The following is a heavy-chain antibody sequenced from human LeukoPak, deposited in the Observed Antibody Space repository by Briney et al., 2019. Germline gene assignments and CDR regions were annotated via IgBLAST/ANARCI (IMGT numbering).Heavy chain of an antibody. D-gene: IGHD3-16*02. Sequence: GGSLRLSCAASGFTFSNYWMTWVRQAPGKGLDWVANIKQDGSEKYYVDSVKGRFTISRDNAKNSLYLQMNSLRAEDTAVYYCARVTGTDYIWGSYRYWGQGTLVTVSS. J-gene: IGHJ4*02. V-gene: IGHV3-7*01. CDR3: ARVTGTDYIWGSYRY. CDR1: GFTFSNYW. CDR2: IKQDGSEK.